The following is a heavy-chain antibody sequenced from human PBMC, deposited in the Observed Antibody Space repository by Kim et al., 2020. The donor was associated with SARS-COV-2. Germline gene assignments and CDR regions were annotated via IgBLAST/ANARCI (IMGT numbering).Heavy chain of an antibody. V-gene: IGHV3-74*01. CDR1: GFSFRTYV. J-gene: IGHJ5*02. CDR2: ISIDGTVT. Sequence: GGSLRLSCEASGFSFRTYVMHWVRQSPGKGLEWVARISIDGTVTGYADSVRGRFVISRDNAKNTLYLQMNSLRAEDTALYYCARDCRPYGGINPFDPWG. CDR3: ARDCRPYGGINPFDP. D-gene: IGHD3-16*01.